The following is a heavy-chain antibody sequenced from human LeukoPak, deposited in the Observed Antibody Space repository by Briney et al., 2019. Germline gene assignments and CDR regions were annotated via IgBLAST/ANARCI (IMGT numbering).Heavy chain of an antibody. CDR2: IKQDGSKK. Sequence: PGGSLRVSCAASGFTFSSYWMSWVRQAPGKGLEWVANIKQDGSKKYYVDSVKGRFTISRDNSKNTLYLQMNSLSAEDTAVYYCARNGYSYGSLDYFDYWGQGTLVTVSS. J-gene: IGHJ4*02. CDR3: ARNGYSYGSLDYFDY. V-gene: IGHV3-7*02. D-gene: IGHD5-18*01. CDR1: GFTFSSYW.